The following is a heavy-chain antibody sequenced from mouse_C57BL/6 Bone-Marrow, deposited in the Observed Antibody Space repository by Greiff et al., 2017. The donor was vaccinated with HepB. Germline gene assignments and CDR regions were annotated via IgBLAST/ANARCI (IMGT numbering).Heavy chain of an antibody. Sequence: QVQLKQPGAELVMPGASVKLSCKASGYTFTSYWMHWVKQRPGQGLEWIGEIDPSDSYTNYNQKFKGKSTLTVDKSSSTAYMQLSSLTSEDSAVYYCARGGDWDWFAYWGQGTLVTVSA. CDR2: IDPSDSYT. D-gene: IGHD2-13*01. J-gene: IGHJ3*01. CDR3: ARGGDWDWFAY. CDR1: GYTFTSYW. V-gene: IGHV1-69*01.